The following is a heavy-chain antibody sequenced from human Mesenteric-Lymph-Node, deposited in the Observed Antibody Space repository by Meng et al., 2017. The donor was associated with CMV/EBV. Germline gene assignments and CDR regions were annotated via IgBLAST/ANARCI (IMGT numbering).Heavy chain of an antibody. CDR1: GYIFTSYW. J-gene: IGHJ4*02. CDR3: ARQHWHYDSSGYYSDY. Sequence: GEALKISWKCSGYIFTSYWIGWVRQMPGKGLEWVGIIYPGGSDTRYSPSFQGQVTISADKSISTAYLQWSSLKASDTAMYYCARQHWHYDSSGYYSDYWGQGTLVTVSS. D-gene: IGHD3-22*01. V-gene: IGHV5-51*01. CDR2: IYPGGSDT.